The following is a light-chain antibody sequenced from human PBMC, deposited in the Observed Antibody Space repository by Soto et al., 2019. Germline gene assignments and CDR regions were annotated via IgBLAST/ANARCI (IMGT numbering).Light chain of an antibody. Sequence: QSALTQPASVSGSPGQPITIFCTGSSSDVGGYNFVSWYQQHPGKAPKLMIYEVSKRPSGVSNRFSGSKSGNTASLTISGLQAEDEADYYCTSYSTSNSYVFGAGTKLTVL. V-gene: IGLV2-14*01. CDR1: SSDVGGYNF. CDR2: EVS. CDR3: TSYSTSNSYV. J-gene: IGLJ1*01.